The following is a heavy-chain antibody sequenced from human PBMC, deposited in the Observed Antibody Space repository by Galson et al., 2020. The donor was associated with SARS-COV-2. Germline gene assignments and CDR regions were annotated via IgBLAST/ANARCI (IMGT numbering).Heavy chain of an antibody. Sequence: SQSLSLTCSVSGYSISSNYCWGWIRQPPGKGLEWIGSIFYGGDTYYNPSLKSRVTMSVDTSKNQYSLKLTSVTAADTAVYYCARNWVGGDPLDWFDPWGQGTLVTVSS. CDR1: GYSISSNYC. CDR2: IFYGGDT. V-gene: IGHV4-38-2*01. CDR3: ARNWVGGDPLDWFDP. J-gene: IGHJ5*02. D-gene: IGHD1-26*01.